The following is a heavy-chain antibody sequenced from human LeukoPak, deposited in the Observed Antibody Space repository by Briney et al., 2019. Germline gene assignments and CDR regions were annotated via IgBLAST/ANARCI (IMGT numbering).Heavy chain of an antibody. CDR2: INPNSGGT. J-gene: IGHJ4*02. D-gene: IGHD5-12*01. Sequence: ASVKVSCKASGYTFTGYYMHWMRQAPGQGLEWMGWINPNSGGTNYAQKFQGRVTMTRDTSISTAYMELSRLRSDDTAVYYCASLVATISSQALTVYWGQGTLVTVSS. CDR3: ASLVATISSQALTVY. CDR1: GYTFTGYY. V-gene: IGHV1-2*02.